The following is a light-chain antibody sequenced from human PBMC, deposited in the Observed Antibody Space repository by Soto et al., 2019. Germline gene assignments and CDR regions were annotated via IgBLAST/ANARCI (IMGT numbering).Light chain of an antibody. J-gene: IGKJ1*01. Sequence: DIQMTQSPSSLSASVGDRVTITCRASQSISSYLNWYQQKPGKAPKLLFYAASSLQSGVPSRFSGSRSGTDFTLAISSLQPEDFATYYCQQGYSTTWTFGQGTKVDIK. CDR1: QSISSY. V-gene: IGKV1-39*01. CDR2: AAS. CDR3: QQGYSTTWT.